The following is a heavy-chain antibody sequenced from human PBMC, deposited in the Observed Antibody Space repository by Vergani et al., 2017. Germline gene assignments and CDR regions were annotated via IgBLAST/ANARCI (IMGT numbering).Heavy chain of an antibody. CDR3: ARGNSNWVDY. V-gene: IGHV3-30*04. CDR1: GFTFSSYA. D-gene: IGHD7-27*01. J-gene: IGHJ4*02. CDR2: ISYDGSNK. Sequence: QVQLVESGGGVVQPGRSLRLSCAASGFTFSSYAMHWVRQAPGKGLEWVAVISYDGSNKYYADSVKGRFTISRDNSKNTLYLQMNSLRAEDTAVYYCARGNSNWVDYWGQGTLVTVSS.